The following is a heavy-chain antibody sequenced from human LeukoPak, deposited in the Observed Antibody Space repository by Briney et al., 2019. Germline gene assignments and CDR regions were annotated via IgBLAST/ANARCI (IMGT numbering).Heavy chain of an antibody. CDR1: GFTVDDYG. CDR3: ARDRSDYFDY. Sequence: GGSLRLSCAASGFTVDDYGMSWVRHAPGKGLDWVSGINWNGGSTGYAASVKGRFTISRDNAKNSLYLQMNSLRAEDTALYYCARDRSDYFDYWGQGTLVTVSS. CDR2: INWNGGST. V-gene: IGHV3-20*04. J-gene: IGHJ4*02.